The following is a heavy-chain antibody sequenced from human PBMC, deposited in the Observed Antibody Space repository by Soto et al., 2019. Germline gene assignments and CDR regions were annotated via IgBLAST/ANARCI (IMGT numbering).Heavy chain of an antibody. D-gene: IGHD2-15*01. J-gene: IGHJ4*02. CDR2: INPSGATT. CDR3: AKRLQPAVGPFDC. Sequence: LRLSCSASGFTFSSYTMTWVRQAPGEGPEWVSIINPSGATTYYAGSVKGRFTISRDNSKNTLYLQMNSLRADDTAVYYCAKRLQPAVGPFDCWGLGTLVTVSS. CDR1: GFTFSSYT. V-gene: IGHV3-23*01.